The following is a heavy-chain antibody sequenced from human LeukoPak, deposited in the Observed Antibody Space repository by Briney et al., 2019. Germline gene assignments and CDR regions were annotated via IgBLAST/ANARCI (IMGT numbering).Heavy chain of an antibody. Sequence: PSETLSLTCAVYGGSFSGYYWSWIRQPPGKGLEWIGEINHSGSTNYNPSLKSRVTISVDTSKNQFSLKLSSVTAADTAVYYCARGSSNWLTSYWYFDLWGRGALVTVSS. J-gene: IGHJ2*01. D-gene: IGHD6-13*01. CDR3: ARGSSNWLTSYWYFDL. CDR2: INHSGST. V-gene: IGHV4-34*01. CDR1: GGSFSGYY.